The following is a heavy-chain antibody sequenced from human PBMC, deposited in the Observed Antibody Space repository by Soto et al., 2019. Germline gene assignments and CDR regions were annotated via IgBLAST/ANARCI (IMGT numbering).Heavy chain of an antibody. CDR2: IWYDGSNK. Sequence: QVQLVESGGGVVQPGRSLRLSCAASGFTFRSYGMHWVRQAPGKGLEWVAVIWYDGSNKYYADSVKGRFTISRDNSKNTLYLQMNSLRAEDTAVYYCARDFHARFGTGSLDPWGQGTLVTVSS. CDR1: GFTFRSYG. J-gene: IGHJ5*02. D-gene: IGHD2-15*01. V-gene: IGHV3-33*01. CDR3: ARDFHARFGTGSLDP.